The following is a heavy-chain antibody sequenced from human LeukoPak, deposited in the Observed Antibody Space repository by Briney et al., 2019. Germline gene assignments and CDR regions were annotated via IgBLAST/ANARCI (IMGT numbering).Heavy chain of an antibody. CDR2: ISSSSSSI. Sequence: TGGSLRLSCAASGFTFSSYSMNWVRQAPGKGLEWVSSISSSSSSIRYAASVKGRFTISRDNAKNSLYLQINSLRDEDTAVYYCARIGGACYWGQGTLVTVSS. V-gene: IGHV3-21*01. CDR3: ARIGGACY. J-gene: IGHJ4*02. CDR1: GFTFSSYS.